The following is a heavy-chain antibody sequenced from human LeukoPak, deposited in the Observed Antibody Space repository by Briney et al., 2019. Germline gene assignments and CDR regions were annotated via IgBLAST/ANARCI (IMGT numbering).Heavy chain of an antibody. Sequence: GGSLRLSCAASGFTFSNAWMSWVRQAPGKGLEWVGRIKSNTHGGTTEYAAPVKGRFTISRDDSKNTLYLQMNSLKTEDTAVYYCSTDVGSSGYYYPWGDYWGQGALVTVSS. CDR2: IKSNTHGGTT. J-gene: IGHJ4*02. V-gene: IGHV3-15*01. CDR3: STDVGSSGYYYPWGDY. CDR1: GFTFSNAW. D-gene: IGHD3-22*01.